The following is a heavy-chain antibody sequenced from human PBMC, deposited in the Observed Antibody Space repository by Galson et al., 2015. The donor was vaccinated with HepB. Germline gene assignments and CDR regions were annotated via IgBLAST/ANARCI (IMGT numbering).Heavy chain of an antibody. CDR3: TSLSYSGYDYDGDY. D-gene: IGHD5-12*01. J-gene: IGHJ4*02. CDR2: IRSKAYGGTT. CDR1: GFTFGDYA. Sequence: SLRLSCAASGFTFGDYAMSWVRQAPGKGLEWVGFIRSKAYGGTTEYAASVKGRFTISRDDSKSIAYLQMNSLKTEDTAVYYCTSLSYSGYDYDGDYWGQGTLVTVSS. V-gene: IGHV3-49*04.